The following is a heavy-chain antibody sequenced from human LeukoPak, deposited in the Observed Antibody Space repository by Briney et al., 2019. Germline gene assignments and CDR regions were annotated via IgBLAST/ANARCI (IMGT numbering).Heavy chain of an antibody. CDR3: AHRGPQDYRPGNANRRPFDY. Sequence: ESGPTLVKPTQTLTQTCTFSGFSLSTSGVGVGWIRQPPGKALEWLALIYWNDDKRYSPSLKSRLTITKDTSKNQVVLTMTNMDPVDTATYYYAHRGPQDYRPGNANRRPFDYWGQGTLVTVSS. CDR2: IYWNDDK. V-gene: IGHV2-5*01. CDR1: GFSLSTSGVG. J-gene: IGHJ4*02. D-gene: IGHD4-11*01.